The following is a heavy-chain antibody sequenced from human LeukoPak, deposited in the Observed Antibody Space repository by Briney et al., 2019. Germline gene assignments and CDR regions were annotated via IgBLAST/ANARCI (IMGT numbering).Heavy chain of an antibody. CDR2: IYYSGST. CDR3: AVLDPYSSGWYSPYYGMDV. CDR1: GGSISSSSYY. Sequence: KPSETLSLTCTVSGGSISSSSYYWGWIRQPPGKGLEWIGSIYYSGSTYYNPSLKSRVTISVDTSKNQFSLKLSSVTAADTAVYYCAVLDPYSSGWYSPYYGMDVWGQGTTVTVSS. J-gene: IGHJ6*02. V-gene: IGHV4-39*07. D-gene: IGHD6-19*01.